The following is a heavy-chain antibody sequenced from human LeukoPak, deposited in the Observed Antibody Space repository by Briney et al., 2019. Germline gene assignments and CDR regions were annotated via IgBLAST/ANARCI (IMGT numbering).Heavy chain of an antibody. CDR1: GDSISSSSYY. J-gene: IGHJ4*02. CDR2: IYHRGNT. CDR3: ARSHEGIAAAGTADY. D-gene: IGHD6-13*01. V-gene: IGHV4-39*07. Sequence: PSETLSLTCTVSGDSISSSSYYWGWIRQPPGKGLEWIGEIYHRGNTHYNPSLKSRVTMSVDTSTNQFSLKLSSVTAADTAVYYCARSHEGIAAAGTADYWGQGTLVTVSS.